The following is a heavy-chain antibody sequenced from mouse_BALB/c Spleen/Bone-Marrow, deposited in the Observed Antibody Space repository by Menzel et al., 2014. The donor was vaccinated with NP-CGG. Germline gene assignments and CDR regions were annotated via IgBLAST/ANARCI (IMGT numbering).Heavy chain of an antibody. CDR2: ISSSGSYT. J-gene: IGHJ1*01. CDR1: GFTFSTYA. Sequence: EVKVVESGGGLAKPGGSLQLSCAASGFTFSTYAMSWVRQTPEKRLEWVATISSSGSYTYYPDSVKGRFTISRDNAKNPLYLQMSSLRSEDTAMFYCSRLRMITTYFDVWGAGTTVTVSS. V-gene: IGHV5-9-3*01. CDR3: SRLRMITTYFDV. D-gene: IGHD2-4*01.